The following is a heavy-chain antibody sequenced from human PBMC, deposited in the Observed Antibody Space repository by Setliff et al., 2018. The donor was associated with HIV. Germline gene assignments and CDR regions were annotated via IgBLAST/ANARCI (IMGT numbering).Heavy chain of an antibody. CDR2: IYHSGST. J-gene: IGHJ6*02. D-gene: IGHD6-13*01. V-gene: IGHV4-4*02. CDR1: GGSISSSNW. Sequence: PSETLSLTCTVSGGSISSSNWWSWVRQPPGKGLEWIGEIYHSGSTNYNPSLKSRVTISVDKSKNQFSLKLSSVTAADTAVYYCARDLKQLAPYYYYYYGMDVRGQGTTVTVSS. CDR3: ARDLKQLAPYYYYYYGMDV.